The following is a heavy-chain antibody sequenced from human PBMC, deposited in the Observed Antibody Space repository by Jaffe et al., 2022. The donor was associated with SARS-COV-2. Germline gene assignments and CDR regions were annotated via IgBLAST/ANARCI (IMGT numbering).Heavy chain of an antibody. V-gene: IGHV4-59*13. J-gene: IGHJ4*02. D-gene: IGHD2-2*01. CDR2: VYHSGNT. CDR1: GGSISDYY. CDR3: ATRSCSTTSCYPYFFDY. Sequence: QVQLQESGPGLVKPSETLSLTCIVSGGSISDYYWVWIRQPPGKELEWIGYVYHSGNTNYNPSLKSRVTISLDTSRSQFSLNLNSVTAADTAVYYCATRSCSTTSCYPYFFDYWGQGTLVTVSS.